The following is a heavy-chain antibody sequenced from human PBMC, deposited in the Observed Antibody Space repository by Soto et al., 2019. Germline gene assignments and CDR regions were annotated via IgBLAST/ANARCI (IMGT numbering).Heavy chain of an antibody. J-gene: IGHJ4*02. D-gene: IGHD2-15*01. CDR2: IIPSLGIA. CDR3: AREGSHCSGGSFYSSY. Sequence: QVQLVQSGADVKKPGSSVNVSCKASGGTFSSYTISWVRQAPGQGLEWMGRIIPSLGIANYAQKFQGRVTITADKSTSTAYMELSSLRSEDTAVYYCAREGSHCSGGSFYSSYWGQGTLVTVSS. CDR1: GGTFSSYT. V-gene: IGHV1-69*08.